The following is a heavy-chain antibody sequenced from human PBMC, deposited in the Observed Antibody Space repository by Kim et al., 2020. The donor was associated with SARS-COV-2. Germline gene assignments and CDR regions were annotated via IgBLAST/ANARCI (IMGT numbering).Heavy chain of an antibody. CDR3: ARPGIPEVDPGMGMDV. CDR2: TYPGDSDT. D-gene: IGHD6-13*01. CDR1: GYSFTTHW. Sequence: GESLKISCKGSGYSFTTHWIAWVRQMPGKGLEWMGITYPGDSDTRYSPSFQGQVTISADKSITTAYLEWSSLKASDTAMYYCARPGIPEVDPGMGMDVWGQGTTVTVSS. J-gene: IGHJ6*02. V-gene: IGHV5-51*01.